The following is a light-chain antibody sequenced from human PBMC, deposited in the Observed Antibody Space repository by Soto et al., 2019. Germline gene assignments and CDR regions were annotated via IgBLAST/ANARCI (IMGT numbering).Light chain of an antibody. CDR3: QQSYSTPT. CDR2: AAS. Sequence: DIQMTQSPSSLSASVGDRVTITCRASQSISSYLNWYQQKPGKAPKLLIYAASSLQSGVPSRFSGSESGTDFTLTISSLQPEDFATYYCQQSYSTPTVGQGTKLEI. V-gene: IGKV1-39*01. J-gene: IGKJ2*01. CDR1: QSISSY.